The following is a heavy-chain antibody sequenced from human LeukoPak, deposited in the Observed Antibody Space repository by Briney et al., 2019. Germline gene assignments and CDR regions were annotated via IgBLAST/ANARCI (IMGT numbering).Heavy chain of an antibody. CDR1: GFTFSSYW. J-gene: IGHJ3*02. CDR2: INSDGSST. V-gene: IGHV3-74*01. Sequence: GGSLRLSCAASGFTFSSYWMHWVRQAPGKGLVWVSRINSDGSSTSYADSVKGRFTISRDNAKNTLYLQMNSLRAEDTAVYYCAKDIRAYESSGYSAFDIWGQGTMVTISS. CDR3: AKDIRAYESSGYSAFDI. D-gene: IGHD3-22*01.